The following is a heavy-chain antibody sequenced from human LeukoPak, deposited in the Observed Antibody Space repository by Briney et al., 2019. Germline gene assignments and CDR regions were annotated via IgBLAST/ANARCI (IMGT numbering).Heavy chain of an antibody. CDR3: ARRGIAAAGTDY. V-gene: IGHV1-2*02. Sequence: ASVKVSCKASGYTFTSYYMHWVRQAPGQGLEWMGWINPNSGGTNYAQKFQGRVTMTRDTSISTAYMELSRLRSDDTAVYYCARRGIAAAGTDYWGQGTLVTVSS. CDR2: INPNSGGT. CDR1: GYTFTSYY. D-gene: IGHD6-13*01. J-gene: IGHJ4*02.